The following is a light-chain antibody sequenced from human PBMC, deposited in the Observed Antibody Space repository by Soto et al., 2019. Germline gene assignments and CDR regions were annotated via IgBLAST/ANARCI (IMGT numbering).Light chain of an antibody. CDR1: QSVLYSSNNKNY. V-gene: IGKV4-1*01. J-gene: IGKJ1*01. Sequence: DIVMTHSPDSLAVSLGERATINCKSSQSVLYSSNNKNYLAWYQQKPGQPPKLLIYGASTRESGVPDRFSGSGSGTDFTLTISSLQAEYVAVYYCQQYYSTPLTFGQGTKVEIK. CDR2: GAS. CDR3: QQYYSTPLT.